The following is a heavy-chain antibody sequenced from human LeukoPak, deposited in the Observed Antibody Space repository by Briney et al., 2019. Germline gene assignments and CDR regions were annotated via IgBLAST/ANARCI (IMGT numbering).Heavy chain of an antibody. Sequence: ASVKVSCRASGYTFTTHGITWVRQAPGQGLEWMGWINADNGNTNYTENLQGRVTMARDTSTSTAYMELRSLRSDDTAVYYCARGAYYCMDVWGKGTTVTVSS. D-gene: IGHD2-21*01. CDR2: INADNGNT. CDR3: ARGAYYCMDV. V-gene: IGHV1-18*01. J-gene: IGHJ6*03. CDR1: GYTFTTHG.